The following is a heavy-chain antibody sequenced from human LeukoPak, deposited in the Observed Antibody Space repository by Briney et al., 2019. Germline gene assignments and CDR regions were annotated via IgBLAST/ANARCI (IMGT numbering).Heavy chain of an antibody. J-gene: IGHJ4*02. V-gene: IGHV3-23*01. Sequence: PGGSLRLSCTASGFTFSSYAMSWVRQAPGKGLEWVSAISGSATITYHADSVKGRFTISRDNSENTLYLQMDSLRAKDTASYYCASDLRGRFDYWGQGALVTVSS. D-gene: IGHD3-10*01. CDR1: GFTFSSYA. CDR3: ASDLRGRFDY. CDR2: ISGSATIT.